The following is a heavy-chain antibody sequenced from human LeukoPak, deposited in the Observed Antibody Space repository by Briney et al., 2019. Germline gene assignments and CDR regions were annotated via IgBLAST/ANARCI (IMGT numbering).Heavy chain of an antibody. Sequence: GGSLRLSCEASGFTFSSYWMSWVRQAPGKGLEWVANIKQDGSEKKYLDSVKGRFTIPRDNAKNSMYLQMNSLRAEDTAVYYCARDEIYYDILTGYRHFDYWGQGTLVTVFS. V-gene: IGHV3-7*01. CDR2: IKQDGSEK. CDR3: ARDEIYYDILTGYRHFDY. D-gene: IGHD3-9*01. J-gene: IGHJ4*02. CDR1: GFTFSSYW.